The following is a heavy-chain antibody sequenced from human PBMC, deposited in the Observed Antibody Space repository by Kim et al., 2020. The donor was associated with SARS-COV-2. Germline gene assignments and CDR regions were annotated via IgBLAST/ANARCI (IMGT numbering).Heavy chain of an antibody. D-gene: IGHD6-6*01. CDR3: ASVRPGAIDY. Sequence: SETLSLTCAVYGGSFSGYYWSWIRQPPGKGLEWIGEINHSGSTNYNPSLKSRVTISVDTSKNQFSLKLSSVTAADTAVYYCASVRPGAIDYWGQGTLVTVSS. V-gene: IGHV4-34*01. CDR2: INHSGST. J-gene: IGHJ4*02. CDR1: GGSFSGYY.